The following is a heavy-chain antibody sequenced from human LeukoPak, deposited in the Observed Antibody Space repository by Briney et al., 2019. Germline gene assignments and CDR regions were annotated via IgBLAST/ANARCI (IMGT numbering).Heavy chain of an antibody. CDR2: ISGSGGST. CDR1: GFTFSSYA. D-gene: IGHD6-13*01. J-gene: IGHJ4*02. Sequence: GGSLRLSCAASGFTFSSYAMSWVRQAPGKGLEWVSAISGSGGSTYYADSVKGRFTISRDNSKNTLYLQMNSLRAEDTAVYYCADGGYSSSWYRESFDYWGQGTLVTVSS. V-gene: IGHV3-23*01. CDR3: ADGGYSSSWYRESFDY.